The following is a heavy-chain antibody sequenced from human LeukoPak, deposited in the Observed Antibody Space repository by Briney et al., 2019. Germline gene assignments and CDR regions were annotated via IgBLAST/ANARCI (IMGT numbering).Heavy chain of an antibody. D-gene: IGHD5-18*01. J-gene: IGHJ4*02. V-gene: IGHV4-59*01. CDR2: IYYSGST. CDR3: ARMNTAMGRSYFYY. Sequence: SGTLSLTCTVSGGSISSYYWSWIRQPPGKGLEWIGYIYYSGSTNYNPSLKSQVTMSVDTSKNQFSLKLSSVTAADTAVYYCARMNTAMGRSYFYYWGQGTLATVSS. CDR1: GGSISSYY.